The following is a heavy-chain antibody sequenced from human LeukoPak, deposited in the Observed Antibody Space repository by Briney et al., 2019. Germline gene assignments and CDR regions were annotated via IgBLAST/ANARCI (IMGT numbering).Heavy chain of an antibody. Sequence: GASVNVSCKASGYTFTGYYMHWVRQAPGQGLEWMGWINPNSGGTSYAQKFQGRVTMTRDTSISTVYMELSRLRSDDTAVYYCARLKSTISSGWFDPWGQGTLVTASS. V-gene: IGHV1-2*02. CDR3: ARLKSTISSGWFDP. CDR2: INPNSGGT. J-gene: IGHJ5*02. D-gene: IGHD6-6*01. CDR1: GYTFTGYY.